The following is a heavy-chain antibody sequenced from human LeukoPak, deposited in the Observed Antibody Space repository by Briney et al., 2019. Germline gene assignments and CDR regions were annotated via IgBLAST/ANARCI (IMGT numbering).Heavy chain of an antibody. D-gene: IGHD4-17*01. CDR2: INPNSGGT. CDR1: GGTFSSYA. CDR3: AREYDDYGDYFDY. Sequence: WASVKVSCKASGGTFSSYAISWVRQAPGQGLEWMGRINPNSGGTNYAQKFQGRVTMTRDTSISTAYMELSRLRSDDTAVYYCAREYDDYGDYFDYWGQGTLVTVSS. J-gene: IGHJ4*02. V-gene: IGHV1-2*06.